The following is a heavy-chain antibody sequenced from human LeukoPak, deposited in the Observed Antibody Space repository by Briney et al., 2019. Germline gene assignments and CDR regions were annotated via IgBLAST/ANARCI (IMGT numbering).Heavy chain of an antibody. CDR3: ARVVRGYCSGGSCTEAIDI. D-gene: IGHD2-15*01. CDR1: GFTFRGYW. J-gene: IGHJ3*02. V-gene: IGHV3-7*01. CDR2: IKQDGSDK. Sequence: GGSLRLSCAASGFTFRGYWMTWVRQAPGKGLEWVANIKQDGSDKYYLDSVKDRFTISRDNGENSLYLLMNSLRGEATAVYCCARVVRGYCSGGSCTEAIDIWGQATKATVPP.